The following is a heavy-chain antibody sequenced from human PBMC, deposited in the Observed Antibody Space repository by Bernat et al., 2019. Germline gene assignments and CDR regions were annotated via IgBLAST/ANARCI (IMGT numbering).Heavy chain of an antibody. J-gene: IGHJ5*02. V-gene: IGHV4-30-4*01. CDR2: IHYRGNT. CDR3: ARGGYCETTSCSKGWFDP. Sequence: QVQLQESGPGLVKPSQTLSLTCTVSGGSISSGDYHWSWIRQPPGKGLEWIGYIHYRGNTYYNPSLESRVIISVDTSKNQYSLKLSSVTAADTALYDCARGGYCETTSCSKGWFDPWGQGTLVTVSS. CDR1: GGSISSGDYH. D-gene: IGHD2-2*01.